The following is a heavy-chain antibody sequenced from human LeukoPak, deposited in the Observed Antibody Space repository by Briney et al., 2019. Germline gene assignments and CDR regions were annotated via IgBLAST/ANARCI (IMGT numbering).Heavy chain of an antibody. D-gene: IGHD5-12*01. J-gene: IGHJ4*02. V-gene: IGHV3-43*02. CDR3: ASLSTSPWPLGY. CDR1: GFTFDDYA. Sequence: PGGPLRLSCAASGFTFDDYAMHWVRQAPGKGLEWVSLISGDGGSTYYADSVKGRFTISRDNSKNSLYLQVNSLRTEDTALYYCASLSTSPWPLGYWGQGTLVTVSS. CDR2: ISGDGGST.